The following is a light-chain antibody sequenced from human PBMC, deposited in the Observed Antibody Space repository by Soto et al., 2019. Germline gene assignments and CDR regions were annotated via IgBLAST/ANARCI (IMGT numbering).Light chain of an antibody. J-gene: IGKJ1*01. CDR1: QSISDW. CDR2: RAS. V-gene: IGKV1-5*03. Sequence: DIQMTQSPSTLSASVGDRVTITCRASQSISDWLAWYQQKPGKAPKLLIYRASSLESGVPLRYSGSGSGTEFTLTISSLQPDDFATYYCQQFNPNCLTWTFGQGTNVDI. CDR3: QQFNPNCLTWT.